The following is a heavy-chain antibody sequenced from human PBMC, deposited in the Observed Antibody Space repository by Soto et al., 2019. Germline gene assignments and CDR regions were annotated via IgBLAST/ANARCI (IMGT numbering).Heavy chain of an antibody. CDR1: GGSISSGGYY. V-gene: IGHV4-31*03. J-gene: IGHJ4*02. CDR3: ARVRSTSLYFDY. Sequence: PSETLSLTCTVSGGSISSGGYYWSRIRQHQGKGLEWIGYIYYSGSTYYNPSLKSRVTISVDTSKNQFSLKLSSVTAADTAVYYCARVRSTSLYFDYWGQGTLVTVSS. CDR2: IYYSGST.